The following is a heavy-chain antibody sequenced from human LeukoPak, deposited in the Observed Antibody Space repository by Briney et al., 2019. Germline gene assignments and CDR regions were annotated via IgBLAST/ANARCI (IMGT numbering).Heavy chain of an antibody. J-gene: IGHJ4*02. CDR3: ARGVMEYSYAFEY. CDR2: ISAVRGET. V-gene: IGHV1-18*01. Sequence: ASVKVSCKASGYIFTSYGITWVRQAPGQGLEWMGWISAVRGETHSAQKFQARITMTTDTSTSTVYLELRSLTSDDTAVYYCARGVMEYSYAFEYWGQGTLVTVSS. CDR1: GYIFTSYG. D-gene: IGHD5-18*01.